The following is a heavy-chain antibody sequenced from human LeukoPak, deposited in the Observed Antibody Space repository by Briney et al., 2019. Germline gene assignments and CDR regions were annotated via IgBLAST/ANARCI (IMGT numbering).Heavy chain of an antibody. CDR2: ISWNSGSI. J-gene: IGHJ6*02. Sequence: GRSLRLSCAASGFTFDDYAMHWVRQAPGKGLEWVSGISWNSGSIGYADSVKGRFTISRDNAKNSLYLQMNSLRAEDTALYYCAKATDPEAYYHYYYGMDVWGQGTTVTVSS. V-gene: IGHV3-9*01. CDR1: GFTFDDYA. CDR3: AKATDPEAYYHYYYGMDV.